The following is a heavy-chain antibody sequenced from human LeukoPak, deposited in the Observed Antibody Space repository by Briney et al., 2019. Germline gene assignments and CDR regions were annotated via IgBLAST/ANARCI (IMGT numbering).Heavy chain of an antibody. CDR1: GGPISDYY. CDR2: SYYTGVT. Sequence: SETLSLTCTVSGGPISDYYWGWIRQPPGKGLEWIGYSYYTGVTNYNPSLKSRVSISVDTSKKQFSLNLTSVTTADTAVYYCARLHLDYLDYWGQGTLVTVSS. CDR3: ARLHLDYLDY. J-gene: IGHJ4*02. V-gene: IGHV4-59*01.